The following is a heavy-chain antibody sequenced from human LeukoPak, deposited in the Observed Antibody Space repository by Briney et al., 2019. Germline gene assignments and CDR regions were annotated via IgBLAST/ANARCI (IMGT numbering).Heavy chain of an antibody. CDR1: GYTFTSYY. V-gene: IGHV1-46*01. Sequence: GASVKVSCKASGYTFTSYYMHWVRQAPGQGLEWMGIINPSGGSTSYAQKFQGRVTMTRDMSTSTVYMELSSLRSEDTAVYYCARGGRVRIVGATTDAFDIWGQGTMVTVSS. J-gene: IGHJ3*02. D-gene: IGHD1-26*01. CDR3: ARGGRVRIVGATTDAFDI. CDR2: INPSGGST.